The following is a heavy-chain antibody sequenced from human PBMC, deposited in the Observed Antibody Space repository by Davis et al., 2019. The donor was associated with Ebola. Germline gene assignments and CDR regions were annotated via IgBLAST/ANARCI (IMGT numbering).Heavy chain of an antibody. CDR2: INPHNGNT. CDR3: ARAHFPTTSDH. CDR1: GYTFTNYG. Sequence: ASVKVSCKTSGYTFTNYGITWVRQAPGQGLEWMGWINPHNGNTNYAQNVQGRVTMTTDTSTSTAYMEVGSLRSDDTAVYYCARAHFPTTSDHWGQGTLVTVSS. J-gene: IGHJ4*02. V-gene: IGHV1-18*04. D-gene: IGHD3-3*02.